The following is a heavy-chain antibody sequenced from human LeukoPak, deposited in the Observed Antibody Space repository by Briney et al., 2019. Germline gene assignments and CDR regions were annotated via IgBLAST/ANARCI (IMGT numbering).Heavy chain of an antibody. CDR2: INPNSGGT. J-gene: IGHJ6*03. D-gene: IGHD1-26*01. V-gene: IGHV1-2*02. CDR3: AFSSYYLQGNYYYMDV. Sequence: ASVKVSCKASGYTFTDYYMHWVRQAPGQGLEWMGWINPNSGGTNYAQKFQGRVTMTRDTSISTVYMELRSLRSDDTAVYYCAFSSYYLQGNYYYMDVWGKGTTVTVSS. CDR1: GYTFTDYY.